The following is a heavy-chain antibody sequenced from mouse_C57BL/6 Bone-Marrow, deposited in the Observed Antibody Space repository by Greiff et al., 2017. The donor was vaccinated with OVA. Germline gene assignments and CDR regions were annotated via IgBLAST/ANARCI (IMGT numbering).Heavy chain of an antibody. Sequence: QVQLQQPGAELVRPGSSVKLSCKASGYTFTSYWMDWVKQRPGQGLEWIGNIYPSDSETHYNQKFKDKATLTVDKSSSTAYMQLSSLTSEDSAVYYCARSSSGPSWFAYWGQGTLVTVSA. CDR2: IYPSDSET. CDR1: GYTFTSYW. CDR3: ARSSSGPSWFAY. V-gene: IGHV1-61*01. J-gene: IGHJ3*01. D-gene: IGHD3-2*02.